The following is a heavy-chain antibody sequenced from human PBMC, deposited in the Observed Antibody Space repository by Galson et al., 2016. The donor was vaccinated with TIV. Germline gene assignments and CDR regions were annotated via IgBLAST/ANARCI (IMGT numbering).Heavy chain of an antibody. Sequence: SETLSLTCSVSGDSLGTYHWNWIRQAPGKGLEWIGDSYTTENTDHNPSLKSRVTISLDTSKNQFSLKLRSLTAAATAVYYCARENRLFDFWMGYPHLYPWGQGTLVTVSS. J-gene: IGHJ5*02. CDR2: SYTTENT. V-gene: IGHV4-4*09. D-gene: IGHD3-3*01. CDR1: GDSLGTYH. CDR3: ARENRLFDFWMGYPHLYP.